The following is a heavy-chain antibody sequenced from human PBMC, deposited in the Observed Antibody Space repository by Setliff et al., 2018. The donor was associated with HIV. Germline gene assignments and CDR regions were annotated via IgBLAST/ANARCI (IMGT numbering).Heavy chain of an antibody. Sequence: ALVKVSCKASGYTFTSYDINWVRQATGQGLEWMGWMNPNSGNTGYAQKFQGRVTMTRDASISTAYMELNNLKFEDTAVYYCARARRDSYDRGRRNHYYIDVWGKGTTVTVS. V-gene: IGHV1-8*02. CDR3: ARARRDSYDRGRRNHYYIDV. CDR2: MNPNSGNT. CDR1: GYTFTSYD. J-gene: IGHJ6*03. D-gene: IGHD3-22*01.